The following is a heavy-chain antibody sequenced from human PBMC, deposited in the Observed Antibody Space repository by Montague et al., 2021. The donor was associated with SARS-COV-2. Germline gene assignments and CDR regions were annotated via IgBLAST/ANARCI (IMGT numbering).Heavy chain of an antibody. CDR2: IWYDGSNK. D-gene: IGHD6-19*01. CDR1: GFTFSSYG. CDR3: ARDEISSGFHFDY. V-gene: IGHV3-33*01. J-gene: IGHJ4*02. Sequence: SLILSCATSGFTFSSYGMHWVRQAPGKGLEWVAVIWYDGSNKYYXDSVKGRFTISRDNSKNTLYLQMNSLRAEDTAVYYCARDEISSGFHFDYWGQGTLVTVSS.